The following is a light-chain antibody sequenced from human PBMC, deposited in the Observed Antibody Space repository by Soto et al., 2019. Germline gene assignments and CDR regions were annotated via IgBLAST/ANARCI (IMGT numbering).Light chain of an antibody. CDR2: DVS. V-gene: IGLV2-11*01. CDR3: CSYGGSYTSV. Sequence: QSALTQPRSVSGSPGQSVTISCTGTSSDVGTYNYVSWYQQHPGKAPKLMIYDVSQRPSGVPDRFSGSKCGNTASLTISGLHAEDESDYYCCSYGGSYTSVFGAGTKLTVL. J-gene: IGLJ2*01. CDR1: SSDVGTYNY.